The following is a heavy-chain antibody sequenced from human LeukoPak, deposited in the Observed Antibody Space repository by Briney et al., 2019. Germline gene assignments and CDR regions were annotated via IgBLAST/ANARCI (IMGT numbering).Heavy chain of an antibody. CDR3: ARNSVPSFYSDTSGYFYY. V-gene: IGHV4-34*01. J-gene: IGHJ4*02. CDR1: GGSFSGYY. D-gene: IGHD3-22*01. CDR2: INHSGST. Sequence: SETLSLACGVSGGSFSGYYFSWVRQSPEKGLEWIGEINHSGSTNYNPSLKSRVTISVDTAKKQISLKLNSVTAADTAVYYCARNSVPSFYSDTSGYFYYWGQGTLVTVSS.